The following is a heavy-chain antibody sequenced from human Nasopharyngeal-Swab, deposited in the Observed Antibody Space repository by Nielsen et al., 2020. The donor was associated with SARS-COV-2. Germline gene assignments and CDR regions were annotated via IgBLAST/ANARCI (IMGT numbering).Heavy chain of an antibody. V-gene: IGHV1-18*01. CDR2: ISAYNGNT. CDR3: ARAMTMVVTIPAY. D-gene: IGHD4/OR15-4a*01. J-gene: IGHJ4*02. Sequence: WVRQAPGQGLEWMGWISAYNGNTNYAQKFQGRVTMTTDTSTSTAYMELRSLRSDDTAVYYCARAMTMVVTIPAYWGQGTLVTVSS.